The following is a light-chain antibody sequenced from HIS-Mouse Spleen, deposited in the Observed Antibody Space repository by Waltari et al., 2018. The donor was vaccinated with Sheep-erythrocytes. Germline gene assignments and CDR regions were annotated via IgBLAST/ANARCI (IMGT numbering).Light chain of an antibody. Sequence: QSALTQPPSASGSPGQSVTISCTGTSSDVGGYNYVSWYQQHPVKPPKLMIYEVSKRPAGVPDRFCGSKSGNTASLTVSGLQAEDEADYYCSSYAGSNNYVFGTGTKVTVL. CDR3: SSYAGSNNYV. CDR1: SSDVGGYNY. CDR2: EVS. J-gene: IGLJ1*01. V-gene: IGLV2-8*01.